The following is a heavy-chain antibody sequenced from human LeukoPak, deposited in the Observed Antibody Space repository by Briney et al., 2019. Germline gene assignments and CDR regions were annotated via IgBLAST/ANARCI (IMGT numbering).Heavy chain of an antibody. D-gene: IGHD3-10*01. CDR1: GGSISSSSYY. CDR2: IYYSGST. J-gene: IGHJ4*02. V-gene: IGHV4-39*01. CDR3: ARLRLLWFGDPSEPNFDY. Sequence: PSETLSLTCTVSGGSISSSSYYWGWIRQPPGKGLEWIGSIYYSGSTYYNPSLKGRVTISVDTSKNQFSLKLSSVTAADTAVYYCARLRLLWFGDPSEPNFDYWGQGTLVTVSS.